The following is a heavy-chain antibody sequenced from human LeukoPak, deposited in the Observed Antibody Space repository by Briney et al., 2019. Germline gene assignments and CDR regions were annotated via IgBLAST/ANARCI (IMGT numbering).Heavy chain of an antibody. Sequence: SETLSLTCTVSGGSIKGYYWSWLRQPPGKGLEWIGYIYYSGSTNYNPSLKSRVTISVDTSKNQFSLKLSSVTAADTAVYYCARGEMAPQFYFDYWGQGTLVTVSS. V-gene: IGHV4-59*01. CDR2: IYYSGST. D-gene: IGHD5-24*01. CDR1: GGSIKGYY. J-gene: IGHJ4*02. CDR3: ARGEMAPQFYFDY.